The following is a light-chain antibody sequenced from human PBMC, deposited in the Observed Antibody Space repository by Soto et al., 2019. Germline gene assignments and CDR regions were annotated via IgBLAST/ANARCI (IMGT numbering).Light chain of an antibody. V-gene: IGKV1-39*01. CDR2: AAS. Sequence: DIQMTQSPSALSASVGDRVTITCRASQTISTYLNWYQQKPGKAPKLLIYAASTLQSGVPSRCSGSGSGTDFTLTISSLQPEDFATYYWQQSHCIPYTFGQGTRLEIK. CDR3: QQSHCIPYT. J-gene: IGKJ2*01. CDR1: QTISTY.